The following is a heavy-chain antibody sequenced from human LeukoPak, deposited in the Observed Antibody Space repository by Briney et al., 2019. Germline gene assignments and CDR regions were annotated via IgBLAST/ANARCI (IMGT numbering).Heavy chain of an antibody. D-gene: IGHD2-8*01. CDR2: GSDVGGT. J-gene: IGHJ5*02. Sequence: SETLSLTCAVYGASLNGHYWSWIRQPPGKGLEWIGEGSDVGGTKYNPSLKSRVAISADTSKNQFSLKLSSVTAADTAVYYCAQNGQSGFSFDPWGQGTLVTVSS. CDR1: GASLNGHY. CDR3: AQNGQSGFSFDP. V-gene: IGHV4-34*01.